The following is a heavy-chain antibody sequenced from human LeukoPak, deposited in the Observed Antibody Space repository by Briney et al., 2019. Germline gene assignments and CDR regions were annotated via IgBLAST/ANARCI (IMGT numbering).Heavy chain of an antibody. CDR1: GGTFSSYA. D-gene: IGHD3-9*01. J-gene: IGHJ3*02. V-gene: IGHV1-69*06. Sequence: SVRVSCKASGGTFSSYAISWVRQAPGQGLEWMGGIIPVFGTAHYAQKFQGRVTITADKFTTTAYMELSSLRSEDTAVYYCARDVRVLTGYREPSDGFDIWGQGTMVTVSS. CDR2: IIPVFGTA. CDR3: ARDVRVLTGYREPSDGFDI.